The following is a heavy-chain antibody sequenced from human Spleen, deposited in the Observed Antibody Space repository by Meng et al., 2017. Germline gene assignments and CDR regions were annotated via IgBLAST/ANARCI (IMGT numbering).Heavy chain of an antibody. CDR1: GGSISSYY. D-gene: IGHD6-13*01. Sequence: GSLRLSCTVSGGSISSYYWSWIRQPPGKGLEWIGYIYYSGSTNYNPSLKRRVTISVDTSKNQFSLKLSSVTAADTAVYYCARTGYSSSWYNYYYYGMDVWGQGTTVTVSS. J-gene: IGHJ6*02. CDR2: IYYSGST. V-gene: IGHV4-59*01. CDR3: ARTGYSSSWYNYYYYGMDV.